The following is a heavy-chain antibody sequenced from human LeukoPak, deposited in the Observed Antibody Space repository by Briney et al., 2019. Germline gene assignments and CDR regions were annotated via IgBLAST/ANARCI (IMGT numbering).Heavy chain of an antibody. V-gene: IGHV4-39*07. D-gene: IGHD3-22*01. J-gene: IGHJ5*02. CDR2: IYYSGST. Sequence: PSETLSLTCTVSGGSISSSSYYWGWIRQPPGKGLEWIGSIYYSGSTYYNPSLKSRVTISVDTSKNQFSLKLSSVTAADTAVYYCAREQATKYYYDSSGYSPWGQGTLVTVSS. CDR1: GGSISSSSYY. CDR3: AREQATKYYYDSSGYSP.